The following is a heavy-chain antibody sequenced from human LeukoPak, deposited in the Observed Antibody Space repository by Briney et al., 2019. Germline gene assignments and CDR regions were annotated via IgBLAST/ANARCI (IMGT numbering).Heavy chain of an antibody. Sequence: SETLSLTCTVSGGSISSYYWSWIRQPPGKGLEWIGFIYYSGSTNYNPSLKSRVTISVDTSKNQFSLKLSSVTAADMGVYYCAKSRDGYNNYQFDYWGQGTLVAVSS. V-gene: IGHV4-59*08. CDR2: IYYSGST. CDR1: GGSISSYY. CDR3: AKSRDGYNNYQFDY. J-gene: IGHJ4*02. D-gene: IGHD5-24*01.